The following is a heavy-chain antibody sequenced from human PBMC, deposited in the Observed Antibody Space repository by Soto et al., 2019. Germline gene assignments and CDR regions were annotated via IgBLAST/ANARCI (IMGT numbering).Heavy chain of an antibody. CDR3: AKDGYSYDSSGSDAFDI. D-gene: IGHD3-22*01. V-gene: IGHV3-30*18. Sequence: GGSLRLSCAASGFTFSSYGMHWVRQAPGKGLEWVAVISYDGSNKYYADSVKGRFTISRDKSKNTLYLQMNSLRAEDTAVYYCAKDGYSYDSSGSDAFDIWGQGTMVTVSS. J-gene: IGHJ3*02. CDR2: ISYDGSNK. CDR1: GFTFSSYG.